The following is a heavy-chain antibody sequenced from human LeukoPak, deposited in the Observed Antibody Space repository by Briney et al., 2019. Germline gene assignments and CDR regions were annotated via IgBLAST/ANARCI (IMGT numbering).Heavy chain of an antibody. J-gene: IGHJ4*02. CDR2: IYSGGST. V-gene: IGHV3-66*02. CDR3: ARDRLPSDQDDFDY. Sequence: PGGSLRLSCAASEFSVGSNYMTWVRQAPGKGLEWVSLIYSGGSTYYADSVKGRFTISRDNSKNTLYLQMNSLRPEDTAMYHCARDRLPSDQDDFDYWGQGILVTVSS. CDR1: EFSVGSNY. D-gene: IGHD3-3*01.